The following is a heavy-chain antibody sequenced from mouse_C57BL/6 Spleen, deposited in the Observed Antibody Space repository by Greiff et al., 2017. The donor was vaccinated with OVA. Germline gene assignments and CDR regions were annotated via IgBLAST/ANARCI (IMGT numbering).Heavy chain of an antibody. CDR1: GYTFTSYW. J-gene: IGHJ2*01. CDR3: ARTKYYGSSVDN. Sequence: QVQLQQPGAELVRPGTSVKLSCKASGYTFTSYWMHWVKQRPGQGLEWIGVIDPSDSYTNYNQKFKGKATLTVDTSSSTAYMQLSSLTSEDSAVYYCARTKYYGSSVDNWGQGTTLTGSS. CDR2: IDPSDSYT. D-gene: IGHD1-1*01. V-gene: IGHV1-59*01.